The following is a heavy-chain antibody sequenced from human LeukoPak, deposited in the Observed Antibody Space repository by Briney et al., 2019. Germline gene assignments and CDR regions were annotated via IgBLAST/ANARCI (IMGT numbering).Heavy chain of an antibody. J-gene: IGHJ4*02. CDR3: ARDCSGGSCYPGDY. CDR1: GFTVSSNY. Sequence: GGSLRPSCAASGFTVSSNYMSWVRQAPGKGLEWVSVIYSGGRTYYADSVKGRFTISRDNSKNTLFLQMNSLRAEDTAVYYCARDCSGGSCYPGDYWGQGTLVTVSS. D-gene: IGHD2-15*01. V-gene: IGHV3-66*01. CDR2: IYSGGRT.